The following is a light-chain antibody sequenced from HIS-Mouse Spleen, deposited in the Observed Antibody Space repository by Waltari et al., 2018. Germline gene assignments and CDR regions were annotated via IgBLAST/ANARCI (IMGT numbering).Light chain of an antibody. Sequence: QSALTQPASVSGSPGQSITISCTGTSRDVGIYNLVSRYQQHPGKAPKLMIYEGSKRPSGVSNRFSGSKSGNTASLTISGLQAEDEADYYCCSYAGSSTWVFGGGTKLTVL. CDR3: CSYAGSSTWV. J-gene: IGLJ3*02. CDR2: EGS. V-gene: IGLV2-23*01. CDR1: SRDVGIYNL.